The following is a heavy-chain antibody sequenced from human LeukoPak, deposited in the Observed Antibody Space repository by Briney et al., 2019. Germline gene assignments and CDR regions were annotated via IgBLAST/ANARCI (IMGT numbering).Heavy chain of an antibody. CDR2: ISSTSGYI. CDR1: GLSFSSYT. CDR3: ARDQRPDYEILIGFHHFDY. J-gene: IGHJ4*02. D-gene: IGHD3-9*01. Sequence: PGGSLRLSCAPSGLSFSSYTIHWVRQAPGEGLEWVSSISSTSGYIHYADSVKGRFSISRDNAKNLVHLEMDILRADDTAVYYCARDQRPDYEILIGFHHFDYWGQGTLVTVSS. V-gene: IGHV3-21*01.